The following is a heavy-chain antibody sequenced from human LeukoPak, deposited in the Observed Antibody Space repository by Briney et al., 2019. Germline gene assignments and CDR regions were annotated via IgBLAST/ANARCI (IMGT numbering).Heavy chain of an antibody. CDR2: ISYDGSNK. V-gene: IGHV3-30-3*01. Sequence: GGSLRLSCAASGFTFSSYAMHWVRQAPGKGLEWVAVISYDGSNKYYADSVKGRFTISRDNSKNTLYLQMNSLRAEDTAVYYCARDPGGVVPAANPDYWGQGTLVTVSS. D-gene: IGHD2-2*01. CDR1: GFTFSSYA. CDR3: ARDPGGVVPAANPDY. J-gene: IGHJ4*02.